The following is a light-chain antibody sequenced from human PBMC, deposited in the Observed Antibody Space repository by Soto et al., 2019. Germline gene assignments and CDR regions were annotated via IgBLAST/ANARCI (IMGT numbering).Light chain of an antibody. CDR1: QSLSSNY. J-gene: IGKJ3*01. V-gene: IGKV3-20*01. CDR2: GAS. CDR3: HQYDNAPFT. Sequence: IVVTQSPGTLSLSPGERATLSCRASQSLSSNYLAWYQHRPGQSPRLLVYGASSRATGIPDRFRGSGFGTDFALTISRLEPEDSAVYYCHQYDNAPFTFGPGTRVGIK.